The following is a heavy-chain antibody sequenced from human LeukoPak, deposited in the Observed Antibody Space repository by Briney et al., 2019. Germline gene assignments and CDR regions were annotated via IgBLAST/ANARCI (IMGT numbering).Heavy chain of an antibody. D-gene: IGHD3-22*01. CDR1: GFTFSSYA. V-gene: IGHV3-23*01. CDR2: ISGSGGST. CDR3: AKDLGTYYYDSEAFDI. J-gene: IGHJ3*02. Sequence: PGGSLRLSCAASGFTFSSYAMSWVRQAPGKGLEWVSAISGSGGSTYYADSVKGRFTISRDNSKNTLYLQMNSLRAEDTAVYYCAKDLGTYYYDSEAFDIWGQGTMVTVSS.